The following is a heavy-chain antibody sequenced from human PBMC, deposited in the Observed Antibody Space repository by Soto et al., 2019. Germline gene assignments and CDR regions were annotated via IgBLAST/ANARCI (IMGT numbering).Heavy chain of an antibody. CDR3: AREYYDFWSVTYSYYGLDV. V-gene: IGHV4-59*01. J-gene: IGHJ6*02. CDR2: IFSSGST. Sequence: PSEPLSLTGTVSGGSISRYYGSWIRQAPGRGLEWIGNIFSSGSTNYNPSLKSRVAISVDTSKNQVSLKLNAVTTADTAVYYCAREYYDFWSVTYSYYGLDVWGQGTTVTV. D-gene: IGHD3-3*01. CDR1: GGSISRYY.